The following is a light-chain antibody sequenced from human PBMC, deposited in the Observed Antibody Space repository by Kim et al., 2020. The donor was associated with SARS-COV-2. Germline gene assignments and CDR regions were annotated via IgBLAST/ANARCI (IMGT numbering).Light chain of an antibody. CDR2: DNH. Sequence: EKVAVSVSGSSSNIGNVFVSWYPQLPGTAPSLHIYDNHERPSGIPDRSSGSTAGTTATLSITGPQTGDEADYFCGAWDTSLSIVVFGGGTKVTVL. CDR3: GAWDTSLSIVV. V-gene: IGLV1-51*01. CDR1: SSNIGNVF. J-gene: IGLJ2*01.